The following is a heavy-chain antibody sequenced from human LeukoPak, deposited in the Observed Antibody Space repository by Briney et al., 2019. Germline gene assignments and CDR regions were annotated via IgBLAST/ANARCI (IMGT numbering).Heavy chain of an antibody. CDR1: GFALSTYW. CDR2: INSDGSST. J-gene: IGHJ3*02. V-gene: IGHV3-74*01. CDR3: ARSGTRGDASDI. Sequence: GGSLRLSCAASGFALSTYWMHWVRQVPGKGLVWVSRINSDGSSTSYADSVKGRFTISRDNALNSLFLQMNSLRAEDTGIYYCARSGTRGDASDIWGQGTLVTVSS. D-gene: IGHD2-2*01.